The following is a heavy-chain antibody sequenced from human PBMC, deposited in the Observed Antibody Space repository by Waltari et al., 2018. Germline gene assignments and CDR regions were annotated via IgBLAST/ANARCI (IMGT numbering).Heavy chain of an antibody. CDR3: VRNRGWQQFDF. V-gene: IGHV3-7*01. CDR1: GFTLSHYW. D-gene: IGHD2-15*01. Sequence: EVQLVESGGGLVQPGGSLRLSCAASGFTLSHYWLGWVRQAPGKGLEWVAGIKEDGGRKDYVDSVKGRFTISRDNAKSTLYLQMNSLGAEDTAVFYCVRNRGWQQFDFWGQGTLVTVSS. CDR2: IKEDGGRK. J-gene: IGHJ4*02.